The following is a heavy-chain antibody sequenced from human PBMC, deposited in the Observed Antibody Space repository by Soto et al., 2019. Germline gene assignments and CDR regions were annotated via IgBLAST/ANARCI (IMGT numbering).Heavy chain of an antibody. J-gene: IGHJ3*02. CDR3: LRDQRDGYNYGAFDI. CDR1: GFTFSSYS. CDR2: ISSSSSTI. D-gene: IGHD5-12*01. V-gene: IGHV3-48*02. Sequence: GGSLRLSCAASGFTFSSYSMNWVRQAPGKGQEWVSYISSSSSTIYYADSVKGRFTISRDNAKNSLYLQMNSLRDEDTAVYYCLRDQRDGYNYGAFDIWGQGTMVTVSS.